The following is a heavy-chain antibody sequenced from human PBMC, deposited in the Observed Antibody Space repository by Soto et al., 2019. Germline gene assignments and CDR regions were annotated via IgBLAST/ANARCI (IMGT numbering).Heavy chain of an antibody. J-gene: IGHJ6*02. CDR3: ARGGKSCTHGVCSFYGMDV. Sequence: QVQLVQSGAEVKKPGASVKVSCKASGCTFISYGISWGRQAPGQGLEWMGWICAYNGNTNYAQKFQGKVTKTTDTSTSTAYMELRSLRSDDTAVYYWARGGKSCTHGVCSFYGMDVWGQGTKVTVSS. D-gene: IGHD2-8*01. CDR1: GCTFISYG. V-gene: IGHV1-18*01. CDR2: ICAYNGNT.